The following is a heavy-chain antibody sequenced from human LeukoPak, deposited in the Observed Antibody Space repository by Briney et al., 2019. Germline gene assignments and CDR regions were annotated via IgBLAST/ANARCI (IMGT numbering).Heavy chain of an antibody. V-gene: IGHV3-30*03. CDR3: ARSNKWELRSVAAY. D-gene: IGHD1-26*01. Sequence: GGSLRLSCAASGFTFSSYWMHWVRQAPGKGLEWVAVISYDGSNKYYADSVKGRFTISRDNSKNTLYLQMNSLRAEDTAVYYCARSNKWELRSVAAYWGQGTLVTVSS. CDR2: ISYDGSNK. CDR1: GFTFSSYW. J-gene: IGHJ4*02.